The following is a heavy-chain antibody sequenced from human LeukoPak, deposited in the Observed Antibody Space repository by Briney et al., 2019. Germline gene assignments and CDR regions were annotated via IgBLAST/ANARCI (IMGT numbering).Heavy chain of an antibody. CDR2: ISGSGGST. V-gene: IGHV3-23*01. CDR1: GFTFRKYW. D-gene: IGHD5-24*01. J-gene: IGHJ4*02. CDR3: AKRGREMAFGY. Sequence: GGSLRLSCAASGFTFRKYWMAWVRQAPGKGLEWVSAISGSGGSTYYADSVKGRFTISRDNSKNTLYLQMNSLRAEDTAVYYCAKRGREMAFGYWGQGTLVTVSS.